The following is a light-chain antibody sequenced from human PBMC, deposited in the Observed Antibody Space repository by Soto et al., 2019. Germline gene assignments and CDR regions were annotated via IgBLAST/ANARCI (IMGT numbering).Light chain of an antibody. J-gene: IGKJ4*01. CDR2: AAS. Sequence: DIQMTQSPSSLSTSVGDRVTITCRASQAIKNNLAWYQHKPGEAPKRLIYAASNLQTGAPSRFSGSGFGTEFTLTISSLQPEDFATYYYQQHNSYPFTFGGGTKVEIK. V-gene: IGKV1-17*01. CDR1: QAIKNN. CDR3: QQHNSYPFT.